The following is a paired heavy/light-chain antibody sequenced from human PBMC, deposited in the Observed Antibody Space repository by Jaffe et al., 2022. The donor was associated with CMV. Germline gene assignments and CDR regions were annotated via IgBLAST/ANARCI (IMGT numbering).Heavy chain of an antibody. V-gene: IGHV1-18*04. CDR3: ARCSGSGWHNYYMDV. J-gene: IGHJ6*03. CDR2: ISGYNGDT. D-gene: IGHD6-19*01. Sequence: QVQLVQSGAEVKKPGASVKVSCKASGYTFTTYGISWVRQAPGQGLEWMGWISGYNGDTNYAQNLQGRVTMTTDTATTTAYMELRSLRSDDTAVYYCARCSGSGWHNYYMDVWGKGTTVTVSS. CDR1: GYTFTTYG.
Light chain of an antibody. CDR1: QSVISSY. CDR2: GAS. CDR3: QQYGSSPLWA. J-gene: IGKJ1*01. Sequence: EIVLTQSPGTLSLSPGERATLSCRASQSVISSYLAWYQQKPGQAPRLLIYGASTRATGIPDRFSGSGSGTDFTLTISRLEPEDFAVYYCQQYGSSPLWAFGQGTKVEVK. V-gene: IGKV3-20*01.